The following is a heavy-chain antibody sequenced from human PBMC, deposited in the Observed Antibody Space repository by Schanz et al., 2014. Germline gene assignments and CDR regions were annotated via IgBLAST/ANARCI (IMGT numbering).Heavy chain of an antibody. CDR2: ITRSGGGT. J-gene: IGHJ5*02. CDR3: ARDLEGYDGGGGGFDP. Sequence: VQLVESGGGLVKPGGSLRLSCEASEFTFSSYAMHWVRQASGKGLEYVSAITRSGGGTYYSDSVKRRFTISRDNSKNTLYLQMNSLRAEDTAVYYCARDLEGYDGGGGGFDPWGQGTLVTVSS. CDR1: EFTFSSYA. D-gene: IGHD2-21*01. V-gene: IGHV3-64*04.